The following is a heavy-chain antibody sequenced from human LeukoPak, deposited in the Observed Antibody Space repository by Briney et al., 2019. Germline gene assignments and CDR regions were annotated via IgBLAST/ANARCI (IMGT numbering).Heavy chain of an antibody. D-gene: IGHD4-11*01. J-gene: IGHJ6*02. Sequence: SVKVSCKASGGTFSSYAISWVRQAPGQGLEWMGRIIPILGIANYAQKFQGRVTITADKSTSTAYMELSSLRSEDTAVYYCARSGVTTYYYYGMDVWGQGTRSPSP. CDR1: GGTFSSYA. CDR2: IIPILGIA. V-gene: IGHV1-69*04. CDR3: ARSGVTTYYYYGMDV.